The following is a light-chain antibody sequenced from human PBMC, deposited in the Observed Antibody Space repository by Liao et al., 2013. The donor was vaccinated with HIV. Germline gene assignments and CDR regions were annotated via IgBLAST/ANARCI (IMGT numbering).Light chain of an antibody. Sequence: SYELTQPPSVSVSPGQTASITCSGDKLGDKYACWYQQKPGQSPVLVIYQDSKRPSGIHERFSGSNSGNTATLTIRGTQAMDEADYYCQVWDSATAIFGGGTKLTVL. CDR3: QVWDSATAI. CDR1: KLGDKY. CDR2: QDS. J-gene: IGLJ2*01. V-gene: IGLV3-1*01.